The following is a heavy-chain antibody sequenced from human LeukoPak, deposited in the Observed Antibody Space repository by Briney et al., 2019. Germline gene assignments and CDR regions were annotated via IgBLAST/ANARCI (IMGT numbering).Heavy chain of an antibody. J-gene: IGHJ3*02. D-gene: IGHD4-17*01. V-gene: IGHV1-2*02. CDR2: INPNSGGT. CDR1: GYTFTSYG. Sequence: ASVKVSCKAAGYTFTSYGISWVRQAPGQGLEWMGWINPNSGGTNYAQKFQGRVTMTRDTSISTAYMELSRLRSEDTAVYYCATPVPSASVTTPGQNAFDIWGQGTMVTVSS. CDR3: ATPVPSASVTTPGQNAFDI.